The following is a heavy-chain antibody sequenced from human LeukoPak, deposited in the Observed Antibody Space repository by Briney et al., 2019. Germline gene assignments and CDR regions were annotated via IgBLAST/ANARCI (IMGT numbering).Heavy chain of an antibody. Sequence: GGSLRLSCAASGFSFSGSSMNWVRQAPGKGPEWVSSISPNSAYIYYTDSLKGRLTISRDNARNSLHLQMNSLRVEDTALYYCARDDASGNYYAMALWGQGTLVTVSS. CDR3: ARDDASGNYYAMAL. D-gene: IGHD1-26*01. CDR1: GFSFSGSS. CDR2: ISPNSAYI. V-gene: IGHV3-21*01. J-gene: IGHJ4*02.